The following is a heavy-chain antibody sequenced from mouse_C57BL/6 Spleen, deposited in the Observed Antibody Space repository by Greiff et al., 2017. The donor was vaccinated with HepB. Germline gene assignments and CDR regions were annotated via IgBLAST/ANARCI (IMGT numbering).Heavy chain of an antibody. CDR2: ISSGGDYI. CDR3: TRNYYGSSTYYYAMDY. Sequence: EVKLMESGEGLVKPGGSLKLSCAASGFTFSSYAMSWVRQTPEKRLEWVAYISSGGDYIYYADTVKGRFTISRDNARNTLYLQMSSLKSEDTALYYCTRNYYGSSTYYYAMDYWGQGTSVTVSS. D-gene: IGHD1-1*01. CDR1: GFTFSSYA. J-gene: IGHJ4*01. V-gene: IGHV5-9-1*02.